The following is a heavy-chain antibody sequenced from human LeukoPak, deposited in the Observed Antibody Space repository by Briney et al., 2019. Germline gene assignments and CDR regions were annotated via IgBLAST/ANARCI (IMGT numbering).Heavy chain of an antibody. D-gene: IGHD3-10*01. CDR2: IKQDGSEK. CDR1: GGSISSGDYY. Sequence: ETLSLTCTVSGGSISSGDYYWSWIRQPPGKGLEWVANIKQDGSEKYYVDSVKGRFTISRDNAKNSLYLQMNSLRAEDTAVYCCAGMVRGKIDYWGQGTLVTVSS. V-gene: IGHV3-7*03. CDR3: AGMVRGKIDY. J-gene: IGHJ4*02.